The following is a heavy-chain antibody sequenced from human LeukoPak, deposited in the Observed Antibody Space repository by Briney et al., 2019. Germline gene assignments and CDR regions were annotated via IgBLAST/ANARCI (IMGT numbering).Heavy chain of an antibody. J-gene: IGHJ2*01. D-gene: IGHD1-1*01. CDR2: VQHTGFG. V-gene: IGHV4-39*07. CDR3: VRGVSNDWYFDL. CDR1: HGSIVTPNYF. Sequence: SETLSLTCSVSHGSIVTPNYFWGWIRQPPGKGLEFVASVQHTGFGYKSPSIRSRVAVSTDTSKNQFFLRLESVTAADTAVYYCVRGVSNDWYFDLWGSGTLVSISS.